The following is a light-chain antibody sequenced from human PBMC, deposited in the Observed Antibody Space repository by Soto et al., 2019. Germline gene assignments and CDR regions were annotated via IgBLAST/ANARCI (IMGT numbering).Light chain of an antibody. V-gene: IGLV1-44*01. CDR2: RDN. CDR3: AAWDDRHNVLYV. CDR1: RSNIGSNT. J-gene: IGLJ1*01. Sequence: SVLTQPPSVSGTPGQRVTASCSGGRSNIGSNTVHWYQQLPGAAPKLLIYRDNQRPSGVPDRFAASKSGTSASLAIRGLQSEDEGDYDCAAWDDRHNVLYVFGTGTKVTV.